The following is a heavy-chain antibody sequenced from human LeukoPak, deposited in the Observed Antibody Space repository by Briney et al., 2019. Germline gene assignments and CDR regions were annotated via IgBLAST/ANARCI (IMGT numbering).Heavy chain of an antibody. J-gene: IGHJ4*02. CDR3: TREDRPFCPFAY. CDR2: ISHDGTT. D-gene: IGHD3-22*01. CDR1: GGSIDITNY. V-gene: IGHV4-4*02. Sequence: SETLSLTCGVSGGSIDITNYWSWVRQAPGKGLEWIGEISHDGTTNYNPSLRSRVAMSLDRANNQFSLSLTSVTAADTAVYYCTREDRPFCPFAYWGQGVLVTGSS.